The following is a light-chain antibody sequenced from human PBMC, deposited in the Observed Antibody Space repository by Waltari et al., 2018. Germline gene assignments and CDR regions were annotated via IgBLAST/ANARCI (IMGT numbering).Light chain of an antibody. CDR1: SSDVGGYNL. CDR3: TSYITTRGDWV. J-gene: IGLJ3*02. V-gene: IGLV2-14*01. Sequence: QSALTQPASVSGSPGQSITISCTGTSSDVGGYNLVSSPQQHTGKAPTPIIYEVSNRPSGVSNRFSGSKSGNTASLTISGLQAEDEADYYCTSYITTRGDWVFGGGTKLTVL. CDR2: EVS.